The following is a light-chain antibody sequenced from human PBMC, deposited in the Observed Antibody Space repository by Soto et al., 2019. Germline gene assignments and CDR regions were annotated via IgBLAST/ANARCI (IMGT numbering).Light chain of an antibody. CDR1: QSVSSTF. J-gene: IGKJ1*01. CDR3: QQYESSRT. CDR2: GAS. V-gene: IGKV3-20*01. Sequence: EIVLTQSPGTLSLTPGERATLSCRASQSVSSTFLAWYQQKPGQAPKVLIYGASTRATGIPDRFSGSGSGTDFTLTSSRLEPEDVAMYYCQQYESSRTFGQGTKVEMK.